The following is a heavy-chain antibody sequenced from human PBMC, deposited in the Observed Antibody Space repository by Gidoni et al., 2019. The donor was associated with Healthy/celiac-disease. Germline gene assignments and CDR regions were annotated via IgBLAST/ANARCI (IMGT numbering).Heavy chain of an antibody. Sequence: QVQLQESGPGLVKPSETLSLTCTVSGGPISSYYWSWLRQPPGKGLEWIGYIYYSGGTNYNPSLKSRVTISVDTSKNQFSLKLSSVTAADTAVYYCARDGRLLVDTAMVNMGDYYYGMDVWGQGTTVTVSS. CDR2: IYYSGGT. CDR3: ARDGRLLVDTAMVNMGDYYYGMDV. D-gene: IGHD5-18*01. CDR1: GGPISSYY. V-gene: IGHV4-59*01. J-gene: IGHJ6*02.